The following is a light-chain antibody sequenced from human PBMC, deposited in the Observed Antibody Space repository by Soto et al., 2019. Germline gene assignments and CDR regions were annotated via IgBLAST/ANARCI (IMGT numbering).Light chain of an antibody. CDR1: QAVNTR. V-gene: IGKV3-20*01. Sequence: IVLRQSPSSLSSFPGDRVSLSCRAGQAVNTRLAWYQHKPGQAPSLLIYGASSRATGIPDRFSGSGSGTDFTLTIRRLEPEDFAVYYCQQYGSSYPWTFGQGTKVDIK. J-gene: IGKJ1*01. CDR3: QQYGSSYPWT. CDR2: GAS.